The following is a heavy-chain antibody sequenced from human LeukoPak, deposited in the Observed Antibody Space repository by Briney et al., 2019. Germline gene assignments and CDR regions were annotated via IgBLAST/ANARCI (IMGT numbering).Heavy chain of an antibody. CDR2: INSDGSST. V-gene: IGHV3-74*01. CDR1: GFTFSSYW. CDR3: AREDYYDSSGCFDY. Sequence: PGGSLRLSCAASGFTFSSYWMHWVRQAPGKGLVWVSRINSDGSSTSYADSVKGRFTISRDNAKNSLYLQMNSLRAEDTAVYYCAREDYYDSSGCFDYWGQGTLVTVSS. D-gene: IGHD3-22*01. J-gene: IGHJ4*02.